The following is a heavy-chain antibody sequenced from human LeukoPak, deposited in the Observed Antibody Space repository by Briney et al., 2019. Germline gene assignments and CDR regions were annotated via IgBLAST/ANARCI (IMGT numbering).Heavy chain of an antibody. CDR2: ISYDGSNK. Sequence: GSLRLSCAASGFTFSSYGMHWVRQAPGKGLEWVAVISYDGSNKYYADSVKGRFTISRDNSKNTLYLQMNSLRAEDTAVYYCAGDSSGYPADYWGQGTLVTVSS. V-gene: IGHV3-30*03. D-gene: IGHD3-22*01. CDR3: AGDSSGYPADY. J-gene: IGHJ4*02. CDR1: GFTFSSYG.